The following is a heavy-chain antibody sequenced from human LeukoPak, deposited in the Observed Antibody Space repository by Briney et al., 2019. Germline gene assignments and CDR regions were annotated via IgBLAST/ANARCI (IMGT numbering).Heavy chain of an antibody. V-gene: IGHV4-34*01. D-gene: IGHD2-15*01. CDR1: GGSFSRYY. Sequence: SETLSLTCAVYGGSFSRYYWSWIRQPPGKGLEWIGEINHSGSTNYNPSLKSRVTISVDTSKNQFSLKLSSVTAADTAVYYCARGPRRYCSGGSCYSPFDYWGQGTLVTVSS. CDR2: INHSGST. J-gene: IGHJ4*02. CDR3: ARGPRRYCSGGSCYSPFDY.